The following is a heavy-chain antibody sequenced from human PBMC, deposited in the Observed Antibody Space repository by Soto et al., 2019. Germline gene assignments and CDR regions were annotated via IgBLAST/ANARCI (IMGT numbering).Heavy chain of an antibody. CDR1: GGSISSSNW. V-gene: IGHV4-4*02. J-gene: IGHJ3*02. D-gene: IGHD3-10*01. Sequence: QVQLQESGPGLVKPSGTLSLTCAVSGGSISSSNWWSWVRQPPGKGLEWIGEIYHSGSTNYNPSLKRRITISVEKSKNPFSLKLSSVTAADTAVYYCARGGSATATYGSGSYRRRNAFDIWGQGTMVTVSS. CDR2: IYHSGST. CDR3: ARGGSATATYGSGSYRRRNAFDI.